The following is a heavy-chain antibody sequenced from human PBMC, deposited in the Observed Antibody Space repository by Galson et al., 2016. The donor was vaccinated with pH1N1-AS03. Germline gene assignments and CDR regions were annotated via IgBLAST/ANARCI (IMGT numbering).Heavy chain of an antibody. J-gene: IGHJ4*02. Sequence: SLRLSCAASGFTISDYYMSWIRQAPGKGLEWISCITSSGGSGPTIYYADSVKGRFTISRDNAKNSLYLQMNSLRADDTAVYYCARGWYDIWTGYLVDPFDYWGQGALVTVSS. D-gene: IGHD3-9*01. V-gene: IGHV3-11*01. CDR3: ARGWYDIWTGYLVDPFDY. CDR1: GFTISDYY. CDR2: ITSSGGSGPTI.